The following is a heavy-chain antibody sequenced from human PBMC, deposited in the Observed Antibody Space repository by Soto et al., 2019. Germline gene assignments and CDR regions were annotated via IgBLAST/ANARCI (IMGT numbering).Heavy chain of an antibody. CDR2: IDPSDSQT. CDR3: ARQIYDSDSGPNFQYYFDS. V-gene: IGHV5-10-1*01. CDR1: GYSFAVYW. Sequence: GESLKISGKGSGYSFAVYWIPWVRQMPWKGLEWMGRIDPSDSQTYYSPSFRGHVTISAAKSITTVFLQWSSLRASDTAMYYCARQIYDSDSGPNFQYYFDSWGQGTLVTVSS. J-gene: IGHJ4*02. D-gene: IGHD3-22*01.